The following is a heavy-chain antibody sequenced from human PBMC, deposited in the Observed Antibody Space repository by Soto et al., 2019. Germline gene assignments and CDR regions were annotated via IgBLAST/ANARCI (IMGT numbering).Heavy chain of an antibody. V-gene: IGHV6-1*01. CDR3: PRGDQSFDY. CDR1: GDSVSSHSAA. J-gene: IGHJ4*02. Sequence: SQTLSLTCVISGDSVSSHSAAWNWIRQSPSRGLEWLGRTYYRSKWFNNYALSVKSRLTINSDTSTNQLSLQLNSVTREDTAVYYYPRGDQSFDYWGQGTLVTVST. CDR2: TYYRSKWFN.